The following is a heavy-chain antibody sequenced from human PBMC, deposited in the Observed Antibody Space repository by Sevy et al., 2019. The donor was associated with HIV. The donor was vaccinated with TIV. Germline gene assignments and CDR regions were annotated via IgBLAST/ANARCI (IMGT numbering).Heavy chain of an antibody. V-gene: IGHV3-7*01. CDR1: GFTLSNYW. CDR2: IKQDGSDK. CDR3: ARDLYSGSYYENY. J-gene: IGHJ4*02. D-gene: IGHD1-26*01. Sequence: GGSLRLSCAASGFTLSNYWMSWVRQAPGKGLEWVANIKQDGSDKYYVDSVKGRFTISRNNAKNSLYLQMNSLRAEDTAVYYCARDLYSGSYYENYWGQGTLVTVSS.